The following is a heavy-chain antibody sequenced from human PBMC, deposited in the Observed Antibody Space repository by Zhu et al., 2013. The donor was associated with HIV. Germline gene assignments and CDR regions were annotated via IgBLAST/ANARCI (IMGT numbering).Heavy chain of an antibody. D-gene: IGHD6-13*01. CDR3: ARDRAAPTYYFDY. Sequence: QVQLVQSGTEVKKPGSSVKLSCKASGYTFTSYYMHWVRQAPGQGLEWMGIINPSGGSTSYAQKFQGRVTMTRDTSTRTAYMELRSLRSDDTAVYYCARDRAAPTYYFDYWGQGTLVTVSS. J-gene: IGHJ4*02. V-gene: IGHV1-46*01. CDR1: GYTFTSYY. CDR2: INPSGGST.